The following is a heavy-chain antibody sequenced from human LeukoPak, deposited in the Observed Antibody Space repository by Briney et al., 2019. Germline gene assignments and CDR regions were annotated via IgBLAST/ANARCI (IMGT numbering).Heavy chain of an antibody. J-gene: IGHJ3*02. V-gene: IGHV3-7*01. D-gene: IGHD3-3*01. CDR1: GFTFSSYW. CDR2: IKQDGSEK. CDR3: ARDAQAINSYYDFWSGYPLVVFDI. Sequence: PGGSLRLSCAASGFTFSSYWMSWVRQAPGKGLEWVANIKQDGSEKYYVDSVKGRFTISRDNAKNSLYLQMNSLRAEDTAVYYCARDAQAINSYYDFWSGYPLVVFDIWGKGTMVTVSS.